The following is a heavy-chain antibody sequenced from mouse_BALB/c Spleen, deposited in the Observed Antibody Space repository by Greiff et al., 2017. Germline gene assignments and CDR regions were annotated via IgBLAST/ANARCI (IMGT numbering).Heavy chain of an antibody. Sequence: EVHLVESGGGLVKPGGSLKLSCAASGFTFSSYAMSWVRQTPEKRLEWVASISSGGSTYYPDSVKGRFTISRDNARNILYLQMSSLRSEDTAMYYCARGGSSYEGAMDYWGQGTSVTVSS. CDR3: ARGGSSYEGAMDY. D-gene: IGHD1-1*01. J-gene: IGHJ4*01. V-gene: IGHV5-6-5*01. CDR1: GFTFSSYA. CDR2: ISSGGST.